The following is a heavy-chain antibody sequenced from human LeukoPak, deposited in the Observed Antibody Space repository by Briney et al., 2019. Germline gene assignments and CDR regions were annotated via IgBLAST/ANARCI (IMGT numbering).Heavy chain of an antibody. V-gene: IGHV3-9*01. D-gene: IGHD3-9*01. CDR3: AKDSSYDILTGPFDY. J-gene: IGHJ4*02. CDR1: GFTFDDYA. CDR2: ISWNSGSI. Sequence: PGRSLRLSCAASGFTFDDYAMHWVRQAPGKGLEWVSGISWNSGSIGYADSVKGRFTISRDNAKNSLYLQMNSLRAEDTALYYCAKDSSYDILTGPFDYWGQGTLVTVSS.